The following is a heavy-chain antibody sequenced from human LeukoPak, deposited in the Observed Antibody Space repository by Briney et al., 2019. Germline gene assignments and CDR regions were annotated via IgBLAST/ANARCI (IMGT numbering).Heavy chain of an antibody. V-gene: IGHV3-21*01. CDR3: ARDMGGMAARPIDY. D-gene: IGHD6-6*01. Sequence: PGGSLRLSCAASGFTFSSYSMNWVRQAPGKGLEWVSSISSSSSYIYYADSVKGRFTISRDNAKNSLYLQMNSLRAEDTAVYYCARDMGGMAARPIDYWAREPWSPSPQ. CDR2: ISSSSSYI. J-gene: IGHJ4*02. CDR1: GFTFSSYS.